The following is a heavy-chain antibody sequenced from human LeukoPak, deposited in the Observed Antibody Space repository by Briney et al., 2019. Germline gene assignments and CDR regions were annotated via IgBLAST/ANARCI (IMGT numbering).Heavy chain of an antibody. J-gene: IGHJ4*02. CDR3: GRDTYDSSGYYYGPFDY. Sequence: PGGSLRLSCAASGCTFTTYWMHSVRQAPGKGLVWVSRINTDGSSTSYADSVKGRFTISRDNARNTLYLQMNSLRAEDTAVYYCGRDTYDSSGYYYGPFDYWGQGTLVTVSS. D-gene: IGHD3-22*01. V-gene: IGHV3-74*01. CDR1: GCTFTTYW. CDR2: INTDGSST.